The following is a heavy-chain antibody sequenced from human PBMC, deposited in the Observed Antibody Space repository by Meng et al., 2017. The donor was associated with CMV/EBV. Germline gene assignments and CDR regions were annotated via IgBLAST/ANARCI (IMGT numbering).Heavy chain of an antibody. CDR2: IYYSGST. Sequence: GSLRLSCTVSGGSISSSSYYWGWIRQPPGKGLEWSGSIYYSGSTYYNPSLKSRVTISVDTSKNQFSLKLSSVTAADTAVYYCARVSIFGVVTGRTFGFDYWGQGTLVTVSS. CDR3: ARVSIFGVVTGRTFGFDY. V-gene: IGHV4-39*01. D-gene: IGHD3-3*01. J-gene: IGHJ4*02. CDR1: GGSISSSSYY.